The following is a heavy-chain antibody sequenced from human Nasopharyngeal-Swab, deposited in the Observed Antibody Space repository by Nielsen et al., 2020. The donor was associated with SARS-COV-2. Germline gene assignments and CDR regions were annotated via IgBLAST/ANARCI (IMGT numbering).Heavy chain of an antibody. CDR3: ARDWAGDDAFDI. CDR2: IYDSGST. V-gene: IGHV4-59*12. Sequence: SETLSLTCTVSGGSLSIYYWTWIRQPPGKGLEGIGYIYDSGSTHYNPSLESRVTILVDTSKIQFSLKLSSVTAADTAVYYCARDWAGDDAFDIWGQGTMVTVSS. D-gene: IGHD7-27*01. CDR1: GGSLSIYY. J-gene: IGHJ3*02.